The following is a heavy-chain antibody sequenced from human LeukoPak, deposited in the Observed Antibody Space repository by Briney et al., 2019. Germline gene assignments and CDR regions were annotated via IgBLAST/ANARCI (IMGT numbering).Heavy chain of an antibody. CDR3: ARDHSSSGWYGTTFDY. CDR2: ISSSGSTI. D-gene: IGHD6-19*01. V-gene: IGHV3-11*01. Sequence: GGSLRLSCAASGFTFSDYYMSWIRQAPGKGLEWVSYISSSGSTIYYADSVKGRFTISRDNAKNSLYLQMNSLRAEDTAVYYCARDHSSSGWYGTTFDYWGQGTLVTVSS. CDR1: GFTFSDYY. J-gene: IGHJ4*02.